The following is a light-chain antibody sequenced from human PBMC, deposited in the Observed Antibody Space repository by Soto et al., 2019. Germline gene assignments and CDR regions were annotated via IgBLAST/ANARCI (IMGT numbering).Light chain of an antibody. CDR1: SSDVGTYKF. CDR2: EGN. J-gene: IGLJ3*02. V-gene: IGLV2-23*01. Sequence: QSALTQAASVSGSPGQSITISCPGSSSDVGTYKFVSWYQQLPGKAPKLIIYEGNKRPSGISSRFSGSKSGNTASLTISGLQAEDEADYYCCSFGGDSTWVFGGGTKVTVL. CDR3: CSFGGDSTWV.